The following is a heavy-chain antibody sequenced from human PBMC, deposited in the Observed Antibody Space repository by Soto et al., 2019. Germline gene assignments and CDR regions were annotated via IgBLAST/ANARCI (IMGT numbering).Heavy chain of an antibody. J-gene: IGHJ6*02. V-gene: IGHV1-18*01. CDR2: ISAYNRNT. Sequence: ASVKVSCKASGCTFTCYGINWVRKAPGQGLVWMGWISAYNRNTNYAQKLQGRVTMTTDTSTSTVYMELTSLRSDDTAVYYCARDRLWFGEPTSVYYGMDVWGQGTTVNVSS. CDR3: ARDRLWFGEPTSVYYGMDV. CDR1: GCTFTCYG. D-gene: IGHD3-10*01.